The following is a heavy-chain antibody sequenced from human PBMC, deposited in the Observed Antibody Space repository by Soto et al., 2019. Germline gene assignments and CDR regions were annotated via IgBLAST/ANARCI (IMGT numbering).Heavy chain of an antibody. V-gene: IGHV3-7*01. CDR3: GKGHLFVYK. CDR1: GFPFSSYW. Sequence: EVQLVESGGDLVHPGGSLRLSCAASGFPFSSYWMNWVRRAPGKGLQWVASIKPDGSDTYYLDSVRGSFTVSRDNARNSVYLQMTRLGVDDTARNHCGKGHLFVYKWCQGAL. J-gene: IGHJ4*02. D-gene: IGHD3-10*02. CDR2: IKPDGSDT.